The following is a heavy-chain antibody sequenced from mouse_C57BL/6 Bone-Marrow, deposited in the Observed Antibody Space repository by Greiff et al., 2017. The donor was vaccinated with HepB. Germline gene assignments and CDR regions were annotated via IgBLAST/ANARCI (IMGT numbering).Heavy chain of an antibody. V-gene: IGHV7-3*01. CDR1: GFTFTDYY. CDR3: ARSANWDRGLWYFDV. CDR2: IRNKANGYTT. J-gene: IGHJ1*03. D-gene: IGHD4-1*01. Sequence: EVKVVESGGGLVQPGGSLSLSCAASGFTFTDYYMSWVRQPPGKALEWLGFIRNKANGYTTEYSASVKGRFTISRDNSQSILYLQMNALRAEDSATYYCARSANWDRGLWYFDVWGTGTTVTVSS.